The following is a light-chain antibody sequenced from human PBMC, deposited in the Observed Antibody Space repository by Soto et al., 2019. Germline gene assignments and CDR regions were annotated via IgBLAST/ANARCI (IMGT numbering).Light chain of an antibody. CDR1: SSDVGGYKY. CDR3: LAYGRGGTLL. V-gene: IGLV2-14*03. CDR2: ELD. Sequence: QSALTQPASVSGSPGQSITISCTGTSSDVGGYKYVSWYQQHPDKAPKLVIYELDNRPSNVSARFSGSKRGNTASLTISGLQAEDDADYYCLAYGRGGTLLFGGGTKLTVL. J-gene: IGLJ2*01.